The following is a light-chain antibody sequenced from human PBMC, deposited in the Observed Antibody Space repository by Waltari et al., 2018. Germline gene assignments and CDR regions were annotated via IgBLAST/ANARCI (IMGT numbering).Light chain of an antibody. Sequence: HSALTQPAPVSGPPGQPITIPSPETTSDIGFYRFFPWYQKTPGKAPKVMIYHVSNRPSGVSNRFSGSKSGNTASLTISGLQPEDEADYYCASETSTTTLYVFGSGTKVTVL. CDR1: TSDIGFYRF. J-gene: IGLJ1*01. CDR2: HVS. CDR3: ASETSTTTLYV. V-gene: IGLV2-14*03.